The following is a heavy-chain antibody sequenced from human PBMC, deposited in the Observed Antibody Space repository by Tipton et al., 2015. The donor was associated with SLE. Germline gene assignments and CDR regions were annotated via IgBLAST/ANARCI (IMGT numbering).Heavy chain of an antibody. J-gene: IGHJ4*02. D-gene: IGHD2-8*02. CDR3: AKDGQLVLYASYFDH. Sequence: QLVQSGGGLIQPGGSLRLSCAASGFSVSSNYVSWIRQAPGKGLEWVSVVFNAGATYYADSVKGRFTMSRDNSMNTLYLQMNRLRVEDTAVYYCAKDGQLVLYASYFDHWGQGTLVTVSS. CDR2: VFNAGAT. CDR1: GFSVSSNY. V-gene: IGHV3-66*03.